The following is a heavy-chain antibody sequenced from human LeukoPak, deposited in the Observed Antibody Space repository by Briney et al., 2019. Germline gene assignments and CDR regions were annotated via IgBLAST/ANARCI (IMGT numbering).Heavy chain of an antibody. CDR2: ISSSSSYI. D-gene: IGHD1-26*01. CDR1: GFTFSDAW. V-gene: IGHV3-21*04. J-gene: IGHJ4*02. Sequence: PGGSLRLSCAASGFTFSDAWMSWARQAPGKGLEWVSSISSSSSYIYYADSVKGRFTISRDNAKNSLYLQMNSLRAEDTAVYYCARRARIVGATIGYWGQGTLVTVSS. CDR3: ARRARIVGATIGY.